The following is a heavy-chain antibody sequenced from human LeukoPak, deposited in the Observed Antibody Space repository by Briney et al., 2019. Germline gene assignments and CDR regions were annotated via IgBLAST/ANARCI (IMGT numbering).Heavy chain of an antibody. J-gene: IGHJ4*02. CDR3: TRFRYSYGADY. D-gene: IGHD5-18*01. CDR1: GYTFTSYH. Sequence: ASVKVSCKASGYTFTSYHMYWVRQAPGQGLEWMGIINPSGDSTTYAQKFQGRVTVTRDTSTSTVYMELSSLRSEDTAVYYCTRFRYSYGADYWGQGTLVTVSS. V-gene: IGHV1-46*01. CDR2: INPSGDST.